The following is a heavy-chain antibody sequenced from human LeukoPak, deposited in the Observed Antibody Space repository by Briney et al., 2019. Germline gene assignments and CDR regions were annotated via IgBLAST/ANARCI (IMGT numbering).Heavy chain of an antibody. D-gene: IGHD4-17*01. CDR3: ARPMVTTVTTFGY. V-gene: IGHV3-21*01. CDR2: ISSSSSYI. J-gene: IGHJ4*02. Sequence: GGSLRLSCAASGFTFSSYSMNWVRQAPGKGLEWVSSISSSSSYIYYADSVKGRFTISRDNAKNSLYLQMNSLRAEDTAVYYCARPMVTTVTTFGYWGQGTLVTASS. CDR1: GFTFSSYS.